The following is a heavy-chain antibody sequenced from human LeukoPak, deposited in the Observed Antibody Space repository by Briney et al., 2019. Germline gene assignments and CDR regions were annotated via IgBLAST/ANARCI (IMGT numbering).Heavy chain of an antibody. V-gene: IGHV4-4*07. CDR2: IYTSGST. Sequence: SETLSLTCTVSGGSISSYYWSWIRQPAGKGLEWIGRIYTSGSTNYNPSLKSRVTMSVDTSKNQFSLKLSSVTAADTAVYYCARHRYSSGSLAWFDPWGQGTQVTVSS. CDR1: GGSISSYY. J-gene: IGHJ5*02. CDR3: ARHRYSSGSLAWFDP. D-gene: IGHD6-19*01.